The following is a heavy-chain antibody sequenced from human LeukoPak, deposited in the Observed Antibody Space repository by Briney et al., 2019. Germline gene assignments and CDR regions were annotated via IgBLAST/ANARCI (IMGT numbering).Heavy chain of an antibody. CDR1: GYSFTTYW. D-gene: IGHD6-13*01. Sequence: GGSLKISCQGSGYSFTTYWIGWVRQMPGKGLEWMGIIYPGDSDTRYSPSFQGQVTISADKSITTAYLQWSSLKASDTAMYYCAKGLTSSWPTYFDYWGQGTLVTVSS. J-gene: IGHJ4*02. CDR2: IYPGDSDT. CDR3: AKGLTSSWPTYFDY. V-gene: IGHV5-51*01.